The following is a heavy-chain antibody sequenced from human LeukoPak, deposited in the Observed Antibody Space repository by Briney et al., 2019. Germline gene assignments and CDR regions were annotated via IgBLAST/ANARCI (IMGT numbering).Heavy chain of an antibody. V-gene: IGHV4-59*08. Sequence: SETLSLTCTGSGGSISSYYWSWIRQPPRKGLDWIGYIYYSGSTNYNPSLKSRVTISVDTSKNQFSLKLSSVTAADTAVYYCARRDSSSCIDYWGQGTLVTVSS. CDR3: ARRDSSSCIDY. CDR1: GGSISSYY. D-gene: IGHD6-13*01. CDR2: IYYSGST. J-gene: IGHJ4*02.